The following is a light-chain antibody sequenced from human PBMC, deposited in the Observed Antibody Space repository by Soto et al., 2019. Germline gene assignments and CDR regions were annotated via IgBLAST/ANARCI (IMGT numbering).Light chain of an antibody. CDR3: QQYNDYSTWT. Sequence: DIQMTKYTSTLSASVGDRVTITCRASQSISRWLAWYQQKPGKAPKVLIWDASSLQRGVPSRFSGSGSGTEFTLTISSLQPDDFATYYCQQYNDYSTWTFGQGSMVDIK. CDR1: QSISRW. J-gene: IGKJ1*01. V-gene: IGKV1-5*01. CDR2: DAS.